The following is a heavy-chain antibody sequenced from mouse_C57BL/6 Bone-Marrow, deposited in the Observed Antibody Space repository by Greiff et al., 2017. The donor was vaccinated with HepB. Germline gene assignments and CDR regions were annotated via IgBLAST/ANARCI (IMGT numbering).Heavy chain of an antibody. Sequence: VKLMESGPGLVQPSQSLSITCTVSGFSLTSYGVHWVRQPPGKGLEWLGVIWSGGSTDYNAAFISRLSISKDNSKSQVFFKMNSLQADDTAIYYCAKQGLTTWGFDYWGQGTTLTVSS. CDR3: AKQGLTTWGFDY. D-gene: IGHD2-12*01. CDR1: GFSLTSYG. V-gene: IGHV2-4*01. J-gene: IGHJ2*01. CDR2: IWSGGST.